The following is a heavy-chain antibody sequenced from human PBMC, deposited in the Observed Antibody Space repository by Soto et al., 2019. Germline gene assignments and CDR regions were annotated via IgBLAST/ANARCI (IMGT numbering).Heavy chain of an antibody. D-gene: IGHD6-25*01. J-gene: IGHJ4*02. CDR1: GFTFSDYA. V-gene: IGHV3-30*18. CDR2: ISYDGSGK. Sequence: VQLVESGGGVVQPGRSLRLSCSASGFTFSDYAMHWVRQAPGKGLEWVAVISYDGSGKYYAESVKGRFTISRDNSKNTLYLQMNSVSAEDTAGFYCAKFWSQGIAAADLRYWGRGTLVTVSS. CDR3: AKFWSQGIAAADLRY.